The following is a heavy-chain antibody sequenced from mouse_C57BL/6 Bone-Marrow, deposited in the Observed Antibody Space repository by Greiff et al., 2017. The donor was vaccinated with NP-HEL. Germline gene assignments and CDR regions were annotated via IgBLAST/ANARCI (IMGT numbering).Heavy chain of an antibody. CDR1: GYTFTNYW. D-gene: IGHD1-1*02. CDR3: ARAGIWECDGYFDV. J-gene: IGHJ1*03. Sequence: QVQLQQPGAELVKPGASVKMSCKASGYTFTNYWMDWVKQSHGQGLEWIGDINPNSGGTNYNEKFKGKATLTVDKSSSTAYMQLRSLTSEDTAVYYCARAGIWECDGYFDVWGTGTTVTVAS. CDR2: INPNSGGT. V-gene: IGHV1-53*01.